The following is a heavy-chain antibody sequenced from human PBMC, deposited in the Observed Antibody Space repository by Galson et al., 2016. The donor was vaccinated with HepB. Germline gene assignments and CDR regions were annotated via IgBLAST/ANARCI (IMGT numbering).Heavy chain of an antibody. CDR2: IHDDGST. CDR1: GFTFSNNY. V-gene: IGHV3-53*01. CDR3: ARASGIRGIKGAMDV. Sequence: SLRLSCAASGFTFSNNYMSWVRQAPGKGLECVSVIHDDGSTNYADSVMGRFTISRDNSKNTLYLEMNSLIAEDVAVYYCARASGIRGIKGAMDVWGQGTTVSVSS. D-gene: IGHD3-10*01. J-gene: IGHJ6*02.